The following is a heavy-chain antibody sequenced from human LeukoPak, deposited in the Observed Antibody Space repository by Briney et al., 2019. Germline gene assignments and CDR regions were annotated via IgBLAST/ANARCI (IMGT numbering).Heavy chain of an antibody. V-gene: IGHV3-7*04. CDR2: IKQDGSEK. D-gene: IGHD5-12*01. CDR3: ARVYIVATITT. Sequence: PGGSLRLSCAAPGFTFSSYSMNWVRQAPGKGLEWVANIKQDGSEKYYVDSVKGRFTISRDNAKNSLYLQMNSLRAEDTAVYYCARVYIVATITTWGQGTLVTVSS. J-gene: IGHJ5*02. CDR1: GFTFSSYS.